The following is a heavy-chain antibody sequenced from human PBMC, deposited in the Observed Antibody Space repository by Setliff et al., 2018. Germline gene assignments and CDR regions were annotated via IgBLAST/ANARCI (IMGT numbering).Heavy chain of an antibody. Sequence: PGGSLRLSCTASAFPFSIYSMHWVRQAPGKGLEWVSSISDSSFHIYYRDSVKGRFTISRDNARNSLYLQMNSLGADDTAVYYCARSAANGGHDPFDIWGQGTMVTVSS. CDR1: AFPFSIYS. J-gene: IGHJ3*02. CDR2: ISDSSFHI. V-gene: IGHV3-21*01. D-gene: IGHD6-25*01. CDR3: ARSAANGGHDPFDI.